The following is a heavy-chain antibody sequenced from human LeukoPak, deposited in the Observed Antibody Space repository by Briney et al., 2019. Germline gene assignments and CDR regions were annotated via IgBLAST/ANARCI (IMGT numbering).Heavy chain of an antibody. CDR1: GFTLRNYW. Sequence: PGGSLRLSCTGSGFTLRNYWMHWVRQVSGKRLVRVSRISGDGSVTNYADSVQGRFTISRDNAENILYLQINNLRSEDTAVYYCARYSSSSGGASYYLDYWGHGTLVTVSS. D-gene: IGHD6-6*01. CDR3: ARYSSSSGGASYYLDY. CDR2: ISGDGSVT. V-gene: IGHV3-74*01. J-gene: IGHJ4*01.